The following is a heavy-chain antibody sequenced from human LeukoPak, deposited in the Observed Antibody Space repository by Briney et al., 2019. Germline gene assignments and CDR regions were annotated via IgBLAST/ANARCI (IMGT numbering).Heavy chain of an antibody. D-gene: IGHD3-22*01. CDR2: IYYSGNT. CDR1: GGSISSYY. V-gene: IGHV4-59*01. CDR3: ARDRDSSGLRDFDL. Sequence: SETLSLTCTVSGGSISSYYWSWIRQPPGKGLEWIGYIYYSGNTNYSPSLKSRVSISIDTSKNQFSLQLSSVTAADTAVYYCARDRDSSGLRDFDLWGRGTLVTVSA. J-gene: IGHJ2*01.